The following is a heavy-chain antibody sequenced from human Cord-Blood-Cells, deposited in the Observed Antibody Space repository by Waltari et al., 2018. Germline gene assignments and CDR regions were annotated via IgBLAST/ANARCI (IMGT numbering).Heavy chain of an antibody. CDR1: GGTFSSYA. CDR2: IIPTFGTA. Sequence: QVQLVQSGAEVKKPGSSVKVSCKASGGTFSSYAISWVRQATGQGREWMGGIIPTFGTATSAQKFRGMVTITADKSTSPAYMELSSLRSEDTAVYYCASFGSRPLPLGTGEEAFDIWGQGTMVTVSS. D-gene: IGHD7-27*01. J-gene: IGHJ3*02. CDR3: ASFGSRPLPLGTGEEAFDI. V-gene: IGHV1-69*06.